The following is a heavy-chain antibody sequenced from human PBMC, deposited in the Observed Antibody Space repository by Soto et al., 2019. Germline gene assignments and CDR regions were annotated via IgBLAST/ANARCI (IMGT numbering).Heavy chain of an antibody. CDR2: TSAYMVT. CDR3: ARDSSGRAIFDS. J-gene: IGHJ4*02. V-gene: IGHV1-18*01. CDR1: GYTFTSYG. Sequence: QVQLVQSGGEVKKPGASVKVSCRASGYTFTSYGISWVRQAPGQGLEWLGWTSAYMVTNYAQKFQGRITMPTDTSTSTAYMELRSLRFDDTAVYYCARDSSGRAIFDSWGQGTLVTVSS. D-gene: IGHD6-19*01.